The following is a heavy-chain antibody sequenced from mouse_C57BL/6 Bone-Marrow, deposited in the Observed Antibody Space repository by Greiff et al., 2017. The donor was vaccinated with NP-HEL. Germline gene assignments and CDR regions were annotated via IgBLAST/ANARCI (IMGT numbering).Heavy chain of an antibody. V-gene: IGHV1-75*01. D-gene: IGHD2-3*01. J-gene: IGHJ1*03. CDR2: IFPGSGST. CDR1: GYTFTDYY. Sequence: QVQLKESGPELVKPGASVKISCKASGYTFTDYYINWVKQRPGQGLEWIGWIFPGSGSTYYNEKFKGKATLTVDKSSSTAYMLLSSLTSEDSAVYFCARSPSDGYPSYWYFDVWGTGTTVTVSS. CDR3: ARSPSDGYPSYWYFDV.